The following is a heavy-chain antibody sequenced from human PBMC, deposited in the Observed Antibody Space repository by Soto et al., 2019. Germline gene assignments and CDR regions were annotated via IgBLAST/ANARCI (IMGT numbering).Heavy chain of an antibody. V-gene: IGHV5-51*01. CDR1: GYSFTSYW. Sequence: GESLKISCKGSGYSFTSYWLGWVRQMPGKGLEWMGIIYPGDSDTRYSPSFQGQVTISADKSISTASLQWSSLQDSDTVMYYCARLSGRQIHHIDYWGQGTLVTVSS. D-gene: IGHD1-26*01. J-gene: IGHJ4*02. CDR2: IYPGDSDT. CDR3: ARLSGRQIHHIDY.